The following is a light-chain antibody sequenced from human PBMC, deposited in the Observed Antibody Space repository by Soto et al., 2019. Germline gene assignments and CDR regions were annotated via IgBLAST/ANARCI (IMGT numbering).Light chain of an antibody. Sequence: IVMTQSPATLSVSPGERATLSCRASQRVSSNLACYQQKPGQAPRLVLYGASARATGVPARFSGSGSGTQFTLTISSLQSEDFAVYYCQQYNNWRQTFGQGTKVEIK. CDR2: GAS. V-gene: IGKV3-15*01. CDR3: QQYNNWRQT. J-gene: IGKJ1*01. CDR1: QRVSSN.